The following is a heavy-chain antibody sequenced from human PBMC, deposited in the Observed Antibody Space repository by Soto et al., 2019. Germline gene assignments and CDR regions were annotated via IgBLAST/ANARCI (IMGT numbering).Heavy chain of an antibody. J-gene: IGHJ5*02. CDR1: GFTFSTYA. V-gene: IGHV3-23*01. CDR2: ISGSGGTT. Sequence: EVQLLESAGGLVQPGQSLRLSCAPSGFTFSTYAMSWVRQAPGKGLEWVSTISGSGGTTYYADSVKGRFTISRDNSKNTLYLQMNSLKAEDTAIFYCAKHSVGYQLLYNWFDPWGQGTLVTVSS. D-gene: IGHD2-2*01. CDR3: AKHSVGYQLLYNWFDP.